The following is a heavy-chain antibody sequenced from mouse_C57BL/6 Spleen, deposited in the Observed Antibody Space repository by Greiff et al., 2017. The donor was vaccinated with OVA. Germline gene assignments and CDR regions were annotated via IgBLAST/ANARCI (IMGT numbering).Heavy chain of an antibody. Sequence: VQLQQSGPELVKPGASVKISCTASGYTFTDYYINWVQQRPGQGLEWIGWIFPGSGSTYSNEKFKGKATLTVSRSYRTGYMLLSMLTSEDSAIDFCARPGTSDYIDYWGQGTTLTVPS. CDR3: ARPGTSDYIDY. J-gene: IGHJ2*01. CDR1: GYTFTDYY. V-gene: IGHV1-75*01. CDR2: IFPGSGST. D-gene: IGHD3-3*01.